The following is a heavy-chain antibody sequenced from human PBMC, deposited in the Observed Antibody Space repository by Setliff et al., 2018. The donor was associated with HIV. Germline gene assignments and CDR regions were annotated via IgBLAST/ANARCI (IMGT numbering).Heavy chain of an antibody. CDR2: INPNMGDT. J-gene: IGHJ4*02. V-gene: IGHV1-2*06. CDR3: ARQDIPTGYYLFDY. D-gene: IGHD3-9*01. CDR1: GYKFTGHH. Sequence: GASVKVSCKASGYKFTGHHIQWMRQAPGQGLEWMGRINPNMGDTQYAQKFQGRIIMTRDTSINTVYMELSGLTSDDTALYYCARQDIPTGYYLFDYWGQGIQVTVSS.